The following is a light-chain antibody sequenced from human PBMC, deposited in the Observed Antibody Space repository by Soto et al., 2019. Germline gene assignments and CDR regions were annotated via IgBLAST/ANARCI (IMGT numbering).Light chain of an antibody. CDR1: QSISSF. CDR2: AAS. Sequence: DIQMTQSPSSLSASLGDRATISCRASQSISSFLNWVQHKPGNAPKVLISAASTLQSGVPPRFSGSGSGTDFTLTISSLQPEDSAGYYCQQYYSSALTFGGGTKVEIK. J-gene: IGKJ4*01. V-gene: IGKV1-39*01. CDR3: QQYYSSALT.